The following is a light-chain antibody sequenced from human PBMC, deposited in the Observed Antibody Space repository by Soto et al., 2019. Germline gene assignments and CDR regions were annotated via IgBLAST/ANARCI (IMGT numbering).Light chain of an antibody. CDR2: KVS. CDR3: IQVRLWAWT. Sequence: DVVMTQSPLSLPVTLGQPASICCRSSQSLVYVDGNTYLNWFQQRPGQSPRRLVYKVSNRDSGVPDRVSGSGSGTEFTLKISGVEADDVELYYCIQVRLWAWTFGHGTKVQIK. V-gene: IGKV2-30*01. J-gene: IGKJ1*01. CDR1: QSLVYVDGNTY.